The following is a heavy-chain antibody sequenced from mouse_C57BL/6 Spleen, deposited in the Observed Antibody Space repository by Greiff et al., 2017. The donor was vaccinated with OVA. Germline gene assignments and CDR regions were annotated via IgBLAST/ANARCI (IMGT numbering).Heavy chain of an antibody. CDR1: GFTFSDYY. CDR2: INYDGSST. J-gene: IGHJ1*03. V-gene: IGHV5-16*02. Sequence: DVMLVESEGGLVQPGSSMKLSCTASGFTFSDYYMAWVRQVPEKGLEWVANINYDGSSTYYLDSLKSRFIISRDNAKNILYLQMSSLKSEDTAMYYCARHREKYFDVWGTGTTVTVSS. CDR3: ARHREKYFDV.